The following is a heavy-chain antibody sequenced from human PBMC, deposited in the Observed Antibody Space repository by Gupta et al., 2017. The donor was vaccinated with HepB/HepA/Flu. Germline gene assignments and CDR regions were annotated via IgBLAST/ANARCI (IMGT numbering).Heavy chain of an antibody. D-gene: IGHD6-13*01. CDR3: ARDGDSSVDRDY. Sequence: EVQLVESGGGSVQPGGSLRLSCSASGFTFSSYWMHCVRQAPGRGLVWVSHINSDGSTTTYADYVKGRFTISRDNAKNTLYLQMNSLRAEDTAGYYCARDGDSSVDRDYWGQGTRVTVSS. J-gene: IGHJ4*02. CDR1: GFTFSSYW. CDR2: INSDGSTT. V-gene: IGHV3-74*01.